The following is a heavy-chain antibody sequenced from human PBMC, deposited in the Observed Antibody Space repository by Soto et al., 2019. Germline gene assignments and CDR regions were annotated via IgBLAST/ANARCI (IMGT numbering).Heavy chain of an antibody. CDR3: ARGGAGFTMVRNFDY. CDR1: GGSISSGGYS. V-gene: IGHV4-30-2*01. Sequence: SETLSLTCAVSGGSISSGGYSWSWIRQPPGKGLEWIGYIYHSGSTYYNPSLKSRVTISVDRSKNQFSLKLSSVTAADTAVYYCARGGAGFTMVRNFDYWGQGTLVTVSS. CDR2: IYHSGST. J-gene: IGHJ4*02. D-gene: IGHD3-10*01.